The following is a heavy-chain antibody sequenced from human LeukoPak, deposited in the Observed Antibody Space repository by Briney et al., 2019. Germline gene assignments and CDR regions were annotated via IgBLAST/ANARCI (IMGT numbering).Heavy chain of an antibody. D-gene: IGHD6-19*01. CDR3: TTPGSSGWMFRFDP. CDR1: GFTFSGSA. CDR2: SRSKANSYAT. Sequence: PGGSLRLSCAASGFTFSGSAMHWVRQASGKGLEWVGRSRSKANSYATAYAASVKGRFTISRDDSKNTAYLQMNSLKTEDTAVYYCTTPGSSGWMFRFDPWGQGTLVTVSS. J-gene: IGHJ5*02. V-gene: IGHV3-73*01.